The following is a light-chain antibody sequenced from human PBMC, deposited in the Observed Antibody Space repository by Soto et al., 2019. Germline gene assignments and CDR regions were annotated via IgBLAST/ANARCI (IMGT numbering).Light chain of an antibody. CDR3: QQTYTTPEIT. J-gene: IGKJ5*01. CDR2: GAS. V-gene: IGKV1-39*01. CDR1: QSISIY. Sequence: DIQMTQFPSSLSASVGDKITITCRASQSISIYLNWYQLKPGKAPNLLMYGASYLKSGVPTRFSGSGSGTDFTLTISSLQPEDCAIYYCQQTYTTPEITFGQGTRLEIK.